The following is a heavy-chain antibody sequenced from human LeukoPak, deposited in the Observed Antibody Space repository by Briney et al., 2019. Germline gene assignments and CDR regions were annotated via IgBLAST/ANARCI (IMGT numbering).Heavy chain of an antibody. Sequence: GASVKVSCKASGGSFSSHAINWVRQAPGQGHEWMGGIIPIFGTANYAQKFQDRVTITAVESMSTVYMELSSLRSEDTAVYYCARGWLAETTVVTPYNYWGQGTLVTVSS. CDR2: IIPIFGTA. D-gene: IGHD4-23*01. V-gene: IGHV1-69*13. CDR3: ARGWLAETTVVTPYNY. J-gene: IGHJ4*02. CDR1: GGSFSSHA.